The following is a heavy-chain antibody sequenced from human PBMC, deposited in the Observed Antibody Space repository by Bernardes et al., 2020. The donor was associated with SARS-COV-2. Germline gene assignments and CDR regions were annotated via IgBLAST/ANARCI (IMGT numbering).Heavy chain of an antibody. D-gene: IGHD4-17*01. J-gene: IGHJ4*02. V-gene: IGHV4-59*01. CDR3: GSGDYGDYVDY. CDR1: GGSINSYY. CDR2: FYYSGIT. Sequence: ETMTLTCTVSGGSINSYYWHWIRQPPGKGLEWIGYFYYSGITNYNPSLESRVTISADTSKNRFSLKLTSVTAADTAVYYCGSGDYGDYVDYWGQGTLVTVSS.